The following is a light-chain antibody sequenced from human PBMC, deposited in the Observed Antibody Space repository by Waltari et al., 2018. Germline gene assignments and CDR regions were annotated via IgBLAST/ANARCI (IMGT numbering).Light chain of an antibody. CDR3: MQALQTFT. CDR2: LGS. CDR1: QSLLDSTGYNC. J-gene: IGKJ3*01. V-gene: IGKV2-28*01. Sequence: EIVMTQSPLSLPVTPGEPASLSRRSSQSLLDSTGYNCLDWYLQKLGPSPQLLLSLGSNRASGVPSRFSGRGSATDFTLKISRVEDEDVGVYYCMQALQTFTFGPGTKVDIK.